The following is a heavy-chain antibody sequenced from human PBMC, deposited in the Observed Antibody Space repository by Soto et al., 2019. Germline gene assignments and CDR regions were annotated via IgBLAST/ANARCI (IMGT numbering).Heavy chain of an antibody. V-gene: IGHV3-30-3*01. CDR2: ISYDGSNK. D-gene: IGHD3-3*01. Sequence: QVQLVESGGGVVQPGRSLRLSCAASGFTFSSYAMHWVRQAPGKGLEWVAVISYDGSNKYYADSVKGRFTISRDNSKNTLYLQMNSLRAEDTAVYYCAREVGAVRYLDYWGQGTLVTVSS. CDR1: GFTFSSYA. J-gene: IGHJ4*02. CDR3: AREVGAVRYLDY.